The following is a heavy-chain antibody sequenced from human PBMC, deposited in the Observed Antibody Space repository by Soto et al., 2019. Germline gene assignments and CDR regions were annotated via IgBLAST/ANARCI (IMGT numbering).Heavy chain of an antibody. Sequence: SETLSFTCTVSGGSISSYYWSWIRQPPGKGLEWIGEIYHSGSTNYNPSLKSRVTISVDKSKNQFSLKLSSVTAADTAVYYCARVPIGIAAAGTIFAYWGQGTLVTVSS. CDR3: ARVPIGIAAAGTIFAY. CDR1: GGSISSYY. CDR2: IYHSGST. V-gene: IGHV4-59*12. J-gene: IGHJ4*02. D-gene: IGHD6-13*01.